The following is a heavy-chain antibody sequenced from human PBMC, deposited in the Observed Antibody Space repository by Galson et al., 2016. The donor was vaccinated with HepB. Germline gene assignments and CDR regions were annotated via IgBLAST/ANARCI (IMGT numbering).Heavy chain of an antibody. CDR1: GVSLPTRGVG. J-gene: IGHJ4*01. Sequence: PALVKPTQTLTLTCSLSGVSLPTRGVGVGWIRQPPGKALEWLALIYWNDDKRYNPSLKSRLTVTKDTSKNQVGLILTNVDPVDTATYFCAQRPWLGNGDFWGHGILVTVSS. V-gene: IGHV2-5*01. CDR3: AQRPWLGNGDF. CDR2: IYWNDDK. D-gene: IGHD2-21*01.